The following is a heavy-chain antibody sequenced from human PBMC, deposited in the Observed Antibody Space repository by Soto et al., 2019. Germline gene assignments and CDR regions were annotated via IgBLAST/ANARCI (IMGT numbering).Heavy chain of an antibody. CDR2: INAYSGDR. J-gene: IGHJ4*02. Sequence: QGELVQSGAEVKKPGASVKVSCKASGYTFPSSTISWLRQAPGQGLEWPGWINAYSGDRRFAQRFQGRLTMTTDTSTSTAYLELTSLTSDDTAIYYCASANYGDSDYWGQGTLLTVSS. CDR1: GYTFPSST. D-gene: IGHD4-17*01. V-gene: IGHV1-18*01. CDR3: ASANYGDSDY.